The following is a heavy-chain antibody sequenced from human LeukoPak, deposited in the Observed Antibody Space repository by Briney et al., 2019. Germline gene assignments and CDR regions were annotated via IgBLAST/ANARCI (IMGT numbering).Heavy chain of an antibody. Sequence: PSETLSLTCTVSGGSISSYYWSWIRQPAGKGLEWIGRIYTSGSTNYNPSLKSRVTISVDTSKNQFSLKLSSVTAADTAVYYCARERQTWIQLWFFDYWGQGTLVTVSS. CDR1: GGSISSYY. D-gene: IGHD5-18*01. CDR3: ARERQTWIQLWFFDY. CDR2: IYTSGST. V-gene: IGHV4-4*07. J-gene: IGHJ4*02.